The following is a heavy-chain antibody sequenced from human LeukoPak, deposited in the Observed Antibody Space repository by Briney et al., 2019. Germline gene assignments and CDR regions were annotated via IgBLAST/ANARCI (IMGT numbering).Heavy chain of an antibody. CDR3: ARDPIMTTVTTETTAWFDP. V-gene: IGHV4-34*01. J-gene: IGHJ5*02. Sequence: PSETLSLTCAVYGGSFSGYYWSWIRQPPGKGLEWIGEINHSGSTNYNPSLKSRVTMSVDTSKNQFSLKLSSVTAADTAVYYCARDPIMTTVTTETTAWFDPWGQGTLVTVSS. CDR1: GGSFSGYY. CDR2: INHSGST. D-gene: IGHD4-17*01.